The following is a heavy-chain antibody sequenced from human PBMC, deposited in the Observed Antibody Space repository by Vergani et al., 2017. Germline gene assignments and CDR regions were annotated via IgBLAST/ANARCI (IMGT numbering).Heavy chain of an antibody. V-gene: IGHV3-21*01. J-gene: IGHJ5*02. CDR1: GFTFSSYS. Sequence: EVQLVESGGGLVKPGGSLRLSCAASGFTFSSYSMNWVRQAPGKGLEWVSSISSSSSTIYYADSVKGRFTISRDNSKNTLYLQMNSLRAEDTAVYYCARDSYDLWSGKGWFDPWGQGTLVTVSS. D-gene: IGHD3-3*01. CDR2: ISSSSSTI. CDR3: ARDSYDLWSGKGWFDP.